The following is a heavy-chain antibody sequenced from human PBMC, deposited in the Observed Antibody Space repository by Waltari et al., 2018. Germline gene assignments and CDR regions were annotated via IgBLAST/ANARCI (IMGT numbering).Heavy chain of an antibody. CDR3: ARDYWVMKYSSSPGY. CDR1: GFTFSSYA. CDR2: ISYDGSNK. V-gene: IGHV3-30-3*01. D-gene: IGHD6-13*01. J-gene: IGHJ4*02. Sequence: QVQLVESGGGVVQPGRSLRLSCAASGFTFSSYAMHWVRQAPGKGLEWVAVISYDGSNKYYADSVKGRFTISRDNSKNTLYLQMNSLRAEDTAVYYCARDYWVMKYSSSPGYWGQGTLVTVSS.